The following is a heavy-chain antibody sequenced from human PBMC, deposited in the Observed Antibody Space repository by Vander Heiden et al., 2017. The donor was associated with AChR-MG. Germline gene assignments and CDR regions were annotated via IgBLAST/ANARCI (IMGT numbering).Heavy chain of an antibody. V-gene: IGHV4-39*01. CDR2: VSYSGDT. CDR1: GASISSTGYY. J-gene: IGHJ6*02. CDR3: ATTSGRYRRGYYYYGMEV. Sequence: QLQLQESGPGLVKPSETLSLTCTVSGASISSTGYYWGWIRQPPGKGLEWIGSVSYSGDTYYNAPLKRRVTISVDTSKNQFSLKLSSVTATETAIYYCATTSGRYRRGYYYYGMEVWGQGTTVIVSS. D-gene: IGHD1-26*01.